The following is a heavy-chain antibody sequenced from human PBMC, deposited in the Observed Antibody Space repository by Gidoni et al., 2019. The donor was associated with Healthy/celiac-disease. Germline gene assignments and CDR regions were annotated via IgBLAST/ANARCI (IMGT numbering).Heavy chain of an antibody. Sequence: QVQLVQSGAEVKKPGASVKVSCKASGYTFTRYGISWVRQAPGQGLEWMGWISAYNGNTNYAQKLQGRVTMTTDTSTSTAYMELRSLRSDDTAVYYCARALVSIGYVGTIDYWGQGTLVTVSS. CDR1: GYTFTRYG. V-gene: IGHV1-18*01. D-gene: IGHD6-25*01. CDR2: ISAYNGNT. CDR3: ARALVSIGYVGTIDY. J-gene: IGHJ4*02.